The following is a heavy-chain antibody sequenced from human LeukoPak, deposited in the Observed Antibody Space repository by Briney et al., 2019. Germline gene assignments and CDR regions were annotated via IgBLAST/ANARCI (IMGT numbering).Heavy chain of an antibody. V-gene: IGHV3-66*01. CDR1: GFTFRNYE. CDR2: IYSGGST. J-gene: IGHJ1*01. CDR3: ASDSYSPEYFQH. D-gene: IGHD2-15*01. Sequence: GGSLRLSCAASGFTFRNYEMNWVRQAPGKGLEWVSVIYSGGSTFYADSVKGRFTISRDNSKNTLYLQMNSLRAEDTAVYYCASDSYSPEYFQHWGQGTLVTVSS.